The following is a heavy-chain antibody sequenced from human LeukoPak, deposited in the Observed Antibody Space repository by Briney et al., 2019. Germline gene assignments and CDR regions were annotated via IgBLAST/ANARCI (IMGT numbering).Heavy chain of an antibody. CDR2: IYYSGNT. CDR3: ARHATVTSFTFAY. D-gene: IGHD4-17*01. Sequence: SETLSLTCTVSGGSTSSYYWGWIRQPPGKGLEWIGSIYYSGNTYYNPSLKSRVTISVDTSKNQFSLKLNSVTAADTAVYYCARHATVTSFTFAYWGQGTLVTVSS. J-gene: IGHJ4*02. V-gene: IGHV4-39*01. CDR1: GGSTSSYY.